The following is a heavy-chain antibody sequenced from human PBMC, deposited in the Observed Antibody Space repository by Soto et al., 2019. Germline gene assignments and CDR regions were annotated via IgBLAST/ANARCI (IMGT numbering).Heavy chain of an antibody. V-gene: IGHV4-30-4*01. Sequence: PSETLSLTCAVYGGSFSGYYWSWIRQPPGKGLEWIGYIYYIGSTYYNPSLNIRVTISVDTSKNQFSLKLSSVTAADTAVYYCASLKLGYSTFDPWGQGTLVTVSS. CDR3: ASLKLGYSTFDP. CDR1: GGSFSGYY. CDR2: IYYIGST. D-gene: IGHD5-18*01. J-gene: IGHJ5*02.